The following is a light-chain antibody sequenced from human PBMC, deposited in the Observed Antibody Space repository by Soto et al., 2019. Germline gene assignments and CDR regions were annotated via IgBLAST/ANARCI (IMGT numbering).Light chain of an antibody. CDR3: QQYNNWLHT. CDR2: GAS. Sequence: EIVMTQSPATLSVSPGERATLSCRASQSVSSNLAWYQQKPGQAPRLHIYGASTRATGIPARFSGSGSGTEITLTLSSLQSEDFAVYYCQQYNNWLHTFGQGTKLEIK. CDR1: QSVSSN. J-gene: IGKJ2*01. V-gene: IGKV3-15*01.